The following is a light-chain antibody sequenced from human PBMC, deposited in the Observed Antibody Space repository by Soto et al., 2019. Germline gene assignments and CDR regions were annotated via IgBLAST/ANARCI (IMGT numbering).Light chain of an antibody. CDR2: EVS. V-gene: IGLV2-8*01. CDR1: SSDVGGYNY. CDR3: SSYTSSSTL. J-gene: IGLJ1*01. Sequence: QSVLTQPPSASGSPGQSVTISCTGTSSDVGGYNYVSWYQQHPGKAPKLMIYEVSKRPSGVPDRFSGSKSGNTASLTVSGLQAEDEADYYCSSYTSSSTLFGTGDQGHRP.